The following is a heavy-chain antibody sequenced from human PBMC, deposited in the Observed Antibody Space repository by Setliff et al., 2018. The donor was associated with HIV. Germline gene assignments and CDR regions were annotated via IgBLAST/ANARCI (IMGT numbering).Heavy chain of an antibody. CDR1: GYTFTSSY. D-gene: IGHD3-22*01. J-gene: IGHJ6*02. Sequence: GASVKVSCKASGYTFTSSYMHWVRQAPGQGLEWMGIINPSSGGTTYAQIFQGRVTMTRDTSTSTVYMELSSLTSDDTAVYYCARPTYYTDNSGHPRYYFETWGQGTTVTVSS. CDR2: INPSSGGT. CDR3: ARPTYYTDNSGHPRYYFET. V-gene: IGHV1-46*01.